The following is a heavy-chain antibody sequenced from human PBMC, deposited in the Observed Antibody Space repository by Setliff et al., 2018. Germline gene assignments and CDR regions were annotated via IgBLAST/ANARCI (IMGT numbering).Heavy chain of an antibody. Sequence: ASVKVSCKASGGTFSSYAISWVRQAPGQGLEWMVGIIPSGGSTSYAQKFQGRVTMTRDTSTSTVYMELSSLRSEDTAVYYCARTTPRSSFDYWGQGTLVTVSS. CDR1: GGTFSSYA. V-gene: IGHV1-46*01. J-gene: IGHJ4*02. CDR3: ARTTPRSSFDY. CDR2: IIPSGGST.